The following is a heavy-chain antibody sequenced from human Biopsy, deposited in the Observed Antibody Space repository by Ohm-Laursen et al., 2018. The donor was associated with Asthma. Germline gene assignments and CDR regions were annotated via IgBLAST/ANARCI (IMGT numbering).Heavy chain of an antibody. CDR1: GFTFDDYA. Sequence: SSLRLSCAASGFTFDDYAMHWVRQAPGKGLEWVSGISWNSGSIGHADSVKGRFTISRDNAKNSLYLQMNSLRAEDTALYYCAKGEWELLEANFDYWGQGTLVTVSS. V-gene: IGHV3-9*01. CDR3: AKGEWELLEANFDY. D-gene: IGHD1-26*01. CDR2: ISWNSGSI. J-gene: IGHJ4*02.